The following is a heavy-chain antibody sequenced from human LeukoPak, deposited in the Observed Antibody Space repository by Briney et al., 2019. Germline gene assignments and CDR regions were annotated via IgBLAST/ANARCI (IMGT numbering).Heavy chain of an antibody. CDR1: GFTFSDYY. CDR2: ISSSGSTI. J-gene: IGHJ6*02. CDR3: ARSGPLGSYYYGMDV. D-gene: IGHD1-26*01. Sequence: GSLRLSCAASGFTFSDYYMSWIRQAPGKGLEWVSYISSSGSTIYYADSVKGRFTISRDNAKNSLYLQMNSLRTEDTAVYYCARSGPLGSYYYGMDVWGQGTTVTVSS. V-gene: IGHV3-11*01.